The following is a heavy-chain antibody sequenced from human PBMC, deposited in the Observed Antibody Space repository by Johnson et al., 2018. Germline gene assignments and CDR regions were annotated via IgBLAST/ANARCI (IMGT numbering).Heavy chain of an antibody. CDR2: INPSGGST. J-gene: IGHJ6*02. CDR3: ARDMAAAGTGYYGMDV. D-gene: IGHD6-25*01. Sequence: QVQLVQSGAEVKKPGASVKVSCKASGYTFTSYYMHWVRQAPGQGLEWMGIINPSGGSTSYAQKFQGRVTMTRDRSTSTVYMELSSLRSEDTAVVYCARDMAAAGTGYYGMDVWGQGTTGSVSS. V-gene: IGHV1-46*01. CDR1: GYTFTSYY.